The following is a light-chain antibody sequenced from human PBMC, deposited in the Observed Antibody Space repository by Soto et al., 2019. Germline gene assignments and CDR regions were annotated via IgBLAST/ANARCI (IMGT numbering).Light chain of an antibody. CDR3: QQFNSYPLT. CDR1: QTISSW. V-gene: IGKV1-5*01. Sequence: IQIAQCNCIDLGCVGIRNKNTCRASQTISSWLAWYQQRPGKAPILLIYVASHLESGVPLRFSGSGSGTEFTLTLDSLQPDDFATYYCQQFNSYPLTFSQGTKVDIK. J-gene: IGKJ1*01. CDR2: VAS.